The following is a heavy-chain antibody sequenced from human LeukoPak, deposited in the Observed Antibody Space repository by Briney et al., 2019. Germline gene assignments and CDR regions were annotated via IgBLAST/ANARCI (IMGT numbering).Heavy chain of an antibody. Sequence: PSETLSLTCSVSGGSISSSTYYWGWIRQPPGKGLEWIASIYYGGSTYYNPSLKSRVTISVDTSKNQFSLKLSSVTAADTAVYYCARDGGRLGATFNWGQGTLVTVSS. CDR1: GGSISSSTYY. J-gene: IGHJ4*02. CDR3: ARDGGRLGATFN. CDR2: IYYGGST. D-gene: IGHD1-26*01. V-gene: IGHV4-39*07.